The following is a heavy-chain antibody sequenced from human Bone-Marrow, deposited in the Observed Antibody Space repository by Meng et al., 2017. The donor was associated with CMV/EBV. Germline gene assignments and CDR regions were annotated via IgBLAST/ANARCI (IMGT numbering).Heavy chain of an antibody. CDR3: ARDPPDSSGYFDY. CDR1: GFTFSNAW. D-gene: IGHD3-22*01. J-gene: IGHJ4*02. CDR2: ISSSSSYI. Sequence: GESLKISCAASGFTFSNAWMNWVRQAPGKGLEWVSSISSSSSYIYYADSVKGRFTISRDNAKNSLYLQMNSLRAEDTAVYYCARDPPDSSGYFDYWGQGKLVNVAS. V-gene: IGHV3-21*01.